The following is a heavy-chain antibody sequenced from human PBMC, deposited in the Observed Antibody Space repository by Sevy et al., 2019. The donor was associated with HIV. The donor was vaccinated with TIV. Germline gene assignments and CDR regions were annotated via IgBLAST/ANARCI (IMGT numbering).Heavy chain of an antibody. CDR1: GFTISRYS. Sequence: GGSLRLSCAASGFTISRYSMNWVRQAPGKGLEWVSSISSSSSYIYYADSVKGRLTISRDNAKNSLYLQMNSLRAEDTAVYYCARGADSSGYRMWDYYYYGMDVWGQGTTVTVSS. J-gene: IGHJ6*02. V-gene: IGHV3-21*01. CDR3: ARGADSSGYRMWDYYYYGMDV. CDR2: ISSSSSYI. D-gene: IGHD3-22*01.